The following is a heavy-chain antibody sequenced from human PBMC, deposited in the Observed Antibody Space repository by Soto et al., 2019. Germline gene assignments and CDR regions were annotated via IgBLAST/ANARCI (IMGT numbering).Heavy chain of an antibody. CDR2: IIGSGGST. CDR1: GFSFSSYA. Sequence: PGGSLRLSCAASGFSFSSYAVSWVRQAPGKGLEWVSTIIGSGGSTYYADSVKGRFSISRDNSKNTLYIQMNRLRAEDTAVYYCAKAEGYFIAAAENYFDSWGQGIQVTVSS. CDR3: AKAEGYFIAAAENYFDS. D-gene: IGHD6-25*01. J-gene: IGHJ4*02. V-gene: IGHV3-23*01.